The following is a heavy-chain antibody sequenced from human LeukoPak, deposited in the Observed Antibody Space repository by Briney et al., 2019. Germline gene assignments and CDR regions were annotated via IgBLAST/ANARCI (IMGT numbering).Heavy chain of an antibody. V-gene: IGHV4-59*12. CDR1: GGSISSYY. Sequence: SETLSLTCTVSGGSISSYYWSWIRQPPGKGLEWIGYTHYSGSTKYNPSLKSRLTISVDSSKNQFSLKLSSVTATDTAVYYCAREDRGSNYGWYFDYWGQGTLVTVSS. D-gene: IGHD5-18*01. CDR2: THYSGST. J-gene: IGHJ4*02. CDR3: AREDRGSNYGWYFDY.